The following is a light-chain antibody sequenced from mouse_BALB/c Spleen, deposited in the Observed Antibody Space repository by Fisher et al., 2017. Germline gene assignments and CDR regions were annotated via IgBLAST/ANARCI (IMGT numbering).Light chain of an antibody. V-gene: IGKV4-59*01. CDR1: SSVSS. J-gene: IGKJ1*01. Sequence: IVITQSTAIMSASLGERVTMTCTAGSSVSSSYLHWYQQKSGTSPKRWIYDTSKLASGVPARFSGSGSGTSYSLTISSMEAEDAATYYCQQWSSNPPTFGRGTKLEIK. CDR3: QQWSSNPPT. CDR2: DTS.